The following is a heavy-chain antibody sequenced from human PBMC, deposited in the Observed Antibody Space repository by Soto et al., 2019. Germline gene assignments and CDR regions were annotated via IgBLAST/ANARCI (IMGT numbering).Heavy chain of an antibody. D-gene: IGHD1-26*01. V-gene: IGHV1-2*04. J-gene: IGHJ6*02. Sequence: ASVKVSCKASGYTFTGYYMHWVRQAPGQGLEWMGWINPNSGGTNYAQKFQGWVTMTRNTSISTAYMELSSLRSEDTAVYYCARAQSVVGAPYYYYYYGMDVWGQGTTVTVSS. CDR2: INPNSGGT. CDR3: ARAQSVVGAPYYYYYYGMDV. CDR1: GYTFTGYY.